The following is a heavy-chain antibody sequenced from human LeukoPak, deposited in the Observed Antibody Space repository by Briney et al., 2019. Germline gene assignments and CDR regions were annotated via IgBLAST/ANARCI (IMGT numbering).Heavy chain of an antibody. CDR2: INHSGST. CDR1: GGSFSGYY. J-gene: IGHJ4*02. V-gene: IGHV4-34*01. CDR3: ARQARGWLQWVY. D-gene: IGHD5-24*01. Sequence: PSETLSLTCAVYGGSFSGYYWSWIRQPPGKGLEWIGEINHSGSTNYNPSLKSRVTISVDTSKNQFSLKLSTVTAADTAVYYCARQARGWLQWVYWGQGTLVTVSS.